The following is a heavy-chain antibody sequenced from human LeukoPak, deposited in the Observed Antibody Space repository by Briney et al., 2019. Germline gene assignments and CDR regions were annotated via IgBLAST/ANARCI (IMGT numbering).Heavy chain of an antibody. CDR2: IDHSGST. V-gene: IGHV4-34*01. CDR1: GGSFSGYY. J-gene: IGHJ4*02. D-gene: IGHD2-21*01. Sequence: SETLSLTCAVYGGSFSGYYWSWIRQPPGKGLEWIGEIDHSGSTNYNPSLKSRVTISIDTSKNQFSLKLTSVTAADTAVYHCARGQYSVWGQGTLVSLSS. CDR3: ARGQYSV.